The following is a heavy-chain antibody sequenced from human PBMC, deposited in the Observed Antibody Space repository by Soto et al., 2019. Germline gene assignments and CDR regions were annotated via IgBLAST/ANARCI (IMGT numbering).Heavy chain of an antibody. CDR3: ARGRSGYESDAFDI. Sequence: ASVKVSCKASGYTFTSYDINWVRQATGQGLEWMGWMNPNSGNTGYAQKFQGRVTMTRNTSISTAYMELSSLRSEDTAVYYCARGRSGYESDAFDIWGQGTMVTVSS. V-gene: IGHV1-8*01. D-gene: IGHD5-12*01. CDR2: MNPNSGNT. J-gene: IGHJ3*02. CDR1: GYTFTSYD.